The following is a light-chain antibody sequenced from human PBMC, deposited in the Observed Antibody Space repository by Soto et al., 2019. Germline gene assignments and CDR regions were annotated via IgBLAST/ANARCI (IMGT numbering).Light chain of an antibody. CDR2: EVS. J-gene: IGLJ3*02. CDR1: SSDVGTYNF. Sequence: QSALTQPASVSGSPGQSITISCTGTSSDVGTYNFVSWYQQHPGKAPKLLMYEVSSRPSGVSNRFSGSKSGNTASLNISGLQAEDEADYYCSSYSSTSTPWVFGGVTKLTVL. V-gene: IGLV2-14*01. CDR3: SSYSSTSTPWV.